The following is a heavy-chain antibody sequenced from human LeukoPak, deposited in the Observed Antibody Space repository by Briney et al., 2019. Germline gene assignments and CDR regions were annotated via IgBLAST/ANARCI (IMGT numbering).Heavy chain of an antibody. Sequence: ASVKVSCKASGGTFSSYAISWVRQAPGQGLEWVGRIIPILGIANYAQKFQGRVTITADKSTSTAYMELGSLRSEDTAVYYCARVGSAYAFDIWGQGTMVTVSS. CDR1: GGTFSSYA. D-gene: IGHD1-14*01. CDR2: IIPILGIA. CDR3: ARVGSAYAFDI. J-gene: IGHJ3*02. V-gene: IGHV1-69*04.